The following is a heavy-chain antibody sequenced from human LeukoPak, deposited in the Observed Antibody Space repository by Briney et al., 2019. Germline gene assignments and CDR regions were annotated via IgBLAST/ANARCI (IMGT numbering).Heavy chain of an antibody. Sequence: ASVKVSCKPSRYTFASYGISWVRQAPGQGREWMGWISAYNGNTNYAQKVQGRVTMTTETATSTAYMELRSLRSDDTAVYYCAREGLQQWVAGIDYWGQGTLVTVSS. CDR3: AREGLQQWVAGIDY. CDR1: RYTFASYG. V-gene: IGHV1-18*01. CDR2: ISAYNGNT. J-gene: IGHJ4*02. D-gene: IGHD6-19*01.